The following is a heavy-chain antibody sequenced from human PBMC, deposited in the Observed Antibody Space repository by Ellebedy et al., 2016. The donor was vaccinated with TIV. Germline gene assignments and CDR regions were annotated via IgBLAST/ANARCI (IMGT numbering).Heavy chain of an antibody. D-gene: IGHD6-13*01. V-gene: IGHV3-23*01. CDR3: AKGWLGAGAGTDFDY. CDR2: ISDSGGNT. Sequence: GGSLRLSXAASGFPFSSYAMSWVRQAPGQGLEWVSSISDSGGNTYYADSVRGRFTFSRDNSKNTLYLQMNSLRAEDTAVYYCAKGWLGAGAGTDFDYWGRGTLVTVSS. J-gene: IGHJ4*02. CDR1: GFPFSSYA.